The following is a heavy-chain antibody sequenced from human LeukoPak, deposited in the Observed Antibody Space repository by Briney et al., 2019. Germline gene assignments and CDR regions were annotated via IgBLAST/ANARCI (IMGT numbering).Heavy chain of an antibody. Sequence: PGGSLRLSCAASGFTFSSYGMHWVRQAPGKGLEWVAVISYDGSNKYYADSVKGRFTISRDNSKNTLYLQMNSLRAEDTAVYYCARGTRYYYDSSGYDGYWGQGTLVTVSS. J-gene: IGHJ4*02. CDR1: GFTFSSYG. CDR2: ISYDGSNK. D-gene: IGHD3-22*01. CDR3: ARGTRYYYDSSGYDGY. V-gene: IGHV3-30*03.